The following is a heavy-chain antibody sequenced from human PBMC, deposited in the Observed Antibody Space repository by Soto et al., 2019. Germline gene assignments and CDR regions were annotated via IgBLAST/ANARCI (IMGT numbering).Heavy chain of an antibody. CDR1: GGSISSSDW. D-gene: IGHD1-1*01. J-gene: IGHJ3*02. Sequence: QVQLQESGPGLVKPLGTLSLTCTVSGGSISSSDWWNWVRQPPGKGLEWIRKIYHSGSTNYNPSLKSRVTISVDQSKNQFSLKVTSVTAGDTAVYYCAANSHANNAFDIWGQGTVVIVSS. V-gene: IGHV4-4*02. CDR2: IYHSGST. CDR3: AANSHANNAFDI.